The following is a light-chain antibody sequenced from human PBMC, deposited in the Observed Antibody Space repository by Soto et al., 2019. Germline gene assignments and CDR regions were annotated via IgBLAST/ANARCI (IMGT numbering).Light chain of an antibody. CDR2: DVS. V-gene: IGLV2-14*01. CDR3: SSYTISSTLV. J-gene: IGLJ1*01. CDR1: SSDVGGYNY. Sequence: QSVLTQPASVSGSPGQSITISCTGTSSDVGGYNYVSWYQQHPGKAPKLMIYDVSNRPSGVSNRFSGSKSGNTASLTISGLQTEDEADYYCSSYTISSTLVCGTGTKLTVL.